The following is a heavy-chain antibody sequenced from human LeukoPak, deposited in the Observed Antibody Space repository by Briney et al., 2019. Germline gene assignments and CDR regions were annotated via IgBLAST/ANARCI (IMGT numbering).Heavy chain of an antibody. CDR1: GGSISGHY. V-gene: IGHV4-59*11. CDR2: IYNSDSGST. J-gene: IGHJ4*02. CDR3: ARGGHYGLDY. D-gene: IGHD3-10*01. Sequence: SETLSLTCIVSGGSISGHYWSWIRQHPGMGLEWIGYIYNSDSGSTNYNPSLKSRVTISVDTSKNQFSLKLSSVTAADTAVYYCARGGHYGLDYWGQGTLVTVSS.